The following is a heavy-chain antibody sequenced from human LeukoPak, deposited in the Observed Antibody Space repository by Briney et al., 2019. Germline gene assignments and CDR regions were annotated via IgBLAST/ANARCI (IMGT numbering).Heavy chain of an antibody. CDR3: ARTDCSGGSCHFDY. Sequence: SVKVSCKASGGTFSSYAISWVRQAPGQGLEWMGGIIAIFGTANYAQKFQGRVTITADESTSTAYMELSSLRSEDTAVYYCARTDCSGGSCHFDYWGQGTLVTVSS. J-gene: IGHJ4*02. CDR1: GGTFSSYA. CDR2: IIAIFGTA. D-gene: IGHD2-15*01. V-gene: IGHV1-69*01.